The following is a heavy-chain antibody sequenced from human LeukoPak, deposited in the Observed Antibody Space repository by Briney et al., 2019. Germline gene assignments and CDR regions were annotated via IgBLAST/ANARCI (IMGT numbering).Heavy chain of an antibody. CDR1: GGSISSYY. D-gene: IGHD3-3*01. CDR3: ARLNYDFWSVNWFDP. J-gene: IGHJ5*02. CDR2: IYTSGST. Sequence: SETLSLTCTVSGGSISSYYWSWIRQPPGKGLEWIGYIYTSGSTNYNPPLKSRVTISVDTSKNQFSLKLSSVTAADTAVYYCARLNYDFWSVNWFDPWGQGTLVTVSS. V-gene: IGHV4-4*09.